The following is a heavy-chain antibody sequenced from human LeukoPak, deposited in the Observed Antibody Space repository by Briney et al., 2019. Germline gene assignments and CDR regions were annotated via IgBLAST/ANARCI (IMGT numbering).Heavy chain of an antibody. CDR1: GFTVSSNY. CDR3: ARDGIGRPGYYYYGMDV. J-gene: IGHJ6*02. Sequence: QSGGSLRLSCAASGFTVSSNYMSWVRQAPGKGLEWVSVFYSGGNTYYAGSVKGRFTISRDNSKNTLYLQMNSLRAEDTAVYYCARDGIGRPGYYYYGMDVWGQGTTVTVSS. V-gene: IGHV3-66*01. D-gene: IGHD1-14*01. CDR2: FYSGGNT.